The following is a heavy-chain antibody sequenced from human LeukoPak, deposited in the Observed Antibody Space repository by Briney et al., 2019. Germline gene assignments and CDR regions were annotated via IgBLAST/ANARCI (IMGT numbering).Heavy chain of an antibody. CDR2: IYYSGNT. Sequence: TSETLSLTCIVSGGSISSSSNYYWAWIRQPPGKGREWIGSIYYSGNTYYNPYVKSRVTISVDTSKNHFSLKLNSMTAADTAVYYCARSSMVGEGAFDIWGQGRLVTVSS. J-gene: IGHJ3*02. CDR3: ARSSMVGEGAFDI. CDR1: GGSISSSSNYY. D-gene: IGHD1-26*01. V-gene: IGHV4-39*02.